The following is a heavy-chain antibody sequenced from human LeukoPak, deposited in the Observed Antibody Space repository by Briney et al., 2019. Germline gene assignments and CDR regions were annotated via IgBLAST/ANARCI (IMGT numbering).Heavy chain of an antibody. V-gene: IGHV4-39*01. Sequence: SETLSLTCTVSGGSISSSSYYWGWIRQPPGKGLEWIGSIYYSGSTYYNPSLKSRVTISVDTSKNQLSLKLSSVTAADTAVYYCARANMVRGDPYFDYWGQGTLVTVSS. CDR2: IYYSGST. CDR1: GGSISSSSYY. J-gene: IGHJ4*02. D-gene: IGHD3-10*01. CDR3: ARANMVRGDPYFDY.